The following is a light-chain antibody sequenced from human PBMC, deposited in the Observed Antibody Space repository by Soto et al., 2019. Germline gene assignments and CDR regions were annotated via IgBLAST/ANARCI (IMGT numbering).Light chain of an antibody. V-gene: IGKV3-11*01. J-gene: IGKJ4*01. CDR2: DAS. CDR1: QSVSRY. Sequence: EVVLTQSPGTLSLSPGERAALSCRASQSVSRYLAWYQQKPGQAPRLLIYDASNRATGIPARFSGSGSGTDFTLTISSLEPEDFAVYYCQQRSNSPLTFGGGTKV. CDR3: QQRSNSPLT.